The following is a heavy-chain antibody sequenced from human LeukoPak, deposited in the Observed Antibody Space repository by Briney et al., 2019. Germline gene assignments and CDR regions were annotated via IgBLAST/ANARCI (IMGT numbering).Heavy chain of an antibody. D-gene: IGHD3-3*01. CDR1: GFTFSSYG. J-gene: IGHJ4*02. CDR2: ISYDGSNK. V-gene: IGHV3-30*03. CDR3: ARELEWSHNHDY. Sequence: GGSLRLSCAASGFTFSSYGMHWVRQAPGKGLEWVAVISYDGSNKYYADSVKGRFTISRDNSKNTLYLQMNSLRAEDTAVYYCARELEWSHNHDYWGQGTLVTVSS.